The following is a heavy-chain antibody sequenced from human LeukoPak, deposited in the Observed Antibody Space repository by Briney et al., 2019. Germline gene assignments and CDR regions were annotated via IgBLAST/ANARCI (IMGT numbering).Heavy chain of an antibody. CDR2: IYSGGST. Sequence: PGGSLGLSCAASGFTVSSNYMSWVRQAPGKGLEWVSIIYSGGSTYYADSVKGRFTISRDNSKNTLYLQMNSLRAEDTAVYYCASTGNSYIDYWGQGTLVTVSS. D-gene: IGHD4-23*01. V-gene: IGHV3-53*01. CDR1: GFTVSSNY. J-gene: IGHJ4*02. CDR3: ASTGNSYIDY.